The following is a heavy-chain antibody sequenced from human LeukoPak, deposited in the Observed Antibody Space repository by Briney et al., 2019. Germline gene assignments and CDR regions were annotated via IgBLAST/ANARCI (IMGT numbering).Heavy chain of an antibody. CDR2: ISYDGNNQ. CDR1: GFTFSRYS. D-gene: IGHD3-10*01. CDR3: AKDQRVTYYYGSGTTSYGMDV. Sequence: GGSLRLSCAASGFTFSRYSMHWVRQAPRKGLEWVAVISYDGNNQYYADSVKGRFTISRDNSKNTLYLQMNSLRAEDAAVYYCAKDQRVTYYYGSGTTSYGMDVWGQGTTVTVSS. V-gene: IGHV3-30*18. J-gene: IGHJ6*02.